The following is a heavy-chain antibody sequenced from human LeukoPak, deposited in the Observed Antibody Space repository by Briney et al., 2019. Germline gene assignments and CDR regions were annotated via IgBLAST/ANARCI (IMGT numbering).Heavy chain of an antibody. CDR2: ISYDGSNK. D-gene: IGHD1-26*01. CDR3: ASDSGSYYTKYYFDY. Sequence: GGSLRLSCAASGFTFSSYSMNWVRQAPGKGLEWVAVISYDGSNKYYADSVKGRFTISRDNSKNTLYLQMNSLRAEDTAVYYCASDSGSYYTKYYFDYWGQGTLVTVSS. J-gene: IGHJ4*02. V-gene: IGHV3-30*03. CDR1: GFTFSSYS.